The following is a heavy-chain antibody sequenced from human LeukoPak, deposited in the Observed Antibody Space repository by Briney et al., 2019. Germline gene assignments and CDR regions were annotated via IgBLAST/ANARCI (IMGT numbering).Heavy chain of an antibody. J-gene: IGHJ4*02. CDR1: GFTFSSYA. CDR2: ISGSGGST. V-gene: IGHV3-23*01. CDR3: AKATSRRDFWSGYPTDY. Sequence: TGGSLRLSCAASGFTFSSYAMSWVRQAPGKGLEWVSAISGSGGSTYYADSVKGRFTISRDNSKNTLYLQMNSLRAEDTAVYYCAKATSRRDFWSGYPTDYWGQGTLVTVSS. D-gene: IGHD3-3*01.